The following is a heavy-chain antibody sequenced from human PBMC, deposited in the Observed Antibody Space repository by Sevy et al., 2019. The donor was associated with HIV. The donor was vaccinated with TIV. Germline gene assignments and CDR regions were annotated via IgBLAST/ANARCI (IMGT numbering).Heavy chain of an antibody. CDR2: IKSKTDGGTT. D-gene: IGHD2-21*01. CDR3: TTGRDLYRCDYYYYYYMDV. J-gene: IGHJ6*03. Sequence: GGSLRLSCAASGFTFSNAWMSWVRQAPGKGLEWVGRIKSKTDGGTTDYAAPVKGRFTISRDDSKNTLYLQMNSLKTEDTAVYYCTTGRDLYRCDYYYYYYMDVWGEGTTVTVSS. CDR1: GFTFSNAW. V-gene: IGHV3-15*01.